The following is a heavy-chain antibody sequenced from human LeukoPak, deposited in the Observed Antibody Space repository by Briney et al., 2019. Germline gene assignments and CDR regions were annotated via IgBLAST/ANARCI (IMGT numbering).Heavy chain of an antibody. V-gene: IGHV1-24*01. Sequence: ASVKVSCKVSGYILSALSMHWVRQTPGKGLEWMGGFHPEDGETIYAQKFQGRVTMTEDTSTDTAYMELSSLRSEDTAVYYCAREIRDGYPTGHFDYWGQGTLVTVSS. CDR3: AREIRDGYPTGHFDY. CDR1: GYILSALS. D-gene: IGHD5-24*01. J-gene: IGHJ4*02. CDR2: FHPEDGET.